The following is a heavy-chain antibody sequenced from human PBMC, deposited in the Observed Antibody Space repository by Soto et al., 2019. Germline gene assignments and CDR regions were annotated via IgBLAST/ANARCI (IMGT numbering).Heavy chain of an antibody. CDR2: TSYDGSNR. CDR3: AKLRSSSWTQYAFDI. Sequence: PGGSLRLSCAASGFTFGSYGMHWVRQAPGKGLEWVAVTSYDGSNRYYGDSVKGRFTISRDNSKNTLYLQMNSLRAEDTAVYYCAKLRSSSWTQYAFDIWGHGTMVTVS. V-gene: IGHV3-30*18. CDR1: GFTFGSYG. D-gene: IGHD6-13*01. J-gene: IGHJ3*02.